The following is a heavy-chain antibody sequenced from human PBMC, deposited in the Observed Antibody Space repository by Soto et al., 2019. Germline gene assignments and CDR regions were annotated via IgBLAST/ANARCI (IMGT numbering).Heavy chain of an antibody. CDR1: GGTFSSYA. D-gene: IGHD3-22*01. Sequence: SVKVSCKXSGGTFSSYAISWVRQAPGQGLEWMGGIIPIFGTANYAQKFQGRVTITADESTSTAYMELSSLRSEDTAVYYCARDPTRGITMIVGGVFGMDVWGQGTTVTVSS. CDR3: ARDPTRGITMIVGGVFGMDV. CDR2: IIPIFGTA. J-gene: IGHJ6*02. V-gene: IGHV1-69*13.